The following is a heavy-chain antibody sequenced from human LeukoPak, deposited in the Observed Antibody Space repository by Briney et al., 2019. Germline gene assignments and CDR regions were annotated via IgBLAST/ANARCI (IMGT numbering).Heavy chain of an antibody. CDR3: ARGGSGWYGNNWFDP. CDR1: GYTFTSYD. V-gene: IGHV1-8*01. J-gene: IGHJ5*02. CDR2: MNPNSGNT. Sequence: WASVKVSCKASGYTFTSYDINWVRQATGQGLEWVGWMNPNSGNTGYAQKFQGRVTMTRNTSISTAYMELSSLRSEDTAVYYCARGGSGWYGNNWFDPWGQGTLVTVSS. D-gene: IGHD6-19*01.